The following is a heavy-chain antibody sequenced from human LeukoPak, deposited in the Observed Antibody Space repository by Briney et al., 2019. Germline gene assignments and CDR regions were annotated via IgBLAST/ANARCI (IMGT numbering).Heavy chain of an antibody. V-gene: IGHV1-69*04. CDR1: GGTFSSYA. J-gene: IGHJ6*02. CDR2: IIPILDIT. CDR3: ARDQGVTDPPPYGLDV. D-gene: IGHD4-23*01. Sequence: SVKVSCKASGGTFSSYAISWVRQAPGQGLECMGRIIPILDITTYARRFRGRVTITADKSTSTAYMELSSLSSDDTAVYYCARDQGVTDPPPYGLDVWGQGTTVTVSS.